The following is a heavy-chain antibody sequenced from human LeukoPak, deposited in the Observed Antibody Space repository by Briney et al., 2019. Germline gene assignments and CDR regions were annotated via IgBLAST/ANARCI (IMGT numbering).Heavy chain of an antibody. CDR3: ASTRFNDFWSGPNSDYFDY. CDR2: AYYSGST. V-gene: IGHV4-39*01. D-gene: IGHD3-3*01. CDR1: GGSISSNSYY. Sequence: SETLSLTCTVSGGSISSNSYYWGWIRQPPGKGLEWVGSAYYSGSTYYNPSLKSRVTISVDTSKNQFSLKLSSVTAADMAVYYCASTRFNDFWSGPNSDYFDYWGQGTLVTVSS. J-gene: IGHJ4*02.